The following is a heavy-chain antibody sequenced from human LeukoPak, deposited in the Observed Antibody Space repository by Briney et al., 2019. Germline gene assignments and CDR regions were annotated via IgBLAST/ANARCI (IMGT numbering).Heavy chain of an antibody. CDR3: AKVEYDYGDYAGGILDY. Sequence: PGGSLRLSCAASGFTFSCYAMSWVRQAPGKGLEWVSAISGSGGSTYYADSVKGRFTISRDNSKNTLYLQMNSLRAEDTAVYYCAKVEYDYGDYAGGILDYWGQGTLVTVSS. J-gene: IGHJ4*02. D-gene: IGHD4-17*01. CDR2: ISGSGGST. V-gene: IGHV3-23*01. CDR1: GFTFSCYA.